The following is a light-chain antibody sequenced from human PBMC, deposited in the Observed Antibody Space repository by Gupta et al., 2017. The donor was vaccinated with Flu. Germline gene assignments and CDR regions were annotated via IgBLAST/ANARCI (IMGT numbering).Light chain of an antibody. CDR1: SRDIGTHIL. CDR2: KVS. Sequence: TSRDIGTHILVSWYQQHPGKAPKLVISKVSERPSGVSDRFSVSKSGNTASLTISGLQAEDDADYYCCSYAGSSTFVFGTGTKVTVL. CDR3: CSYAGSSTFV. V-gene: IGLV2-23*02. J-gene: IGLJ1*01.